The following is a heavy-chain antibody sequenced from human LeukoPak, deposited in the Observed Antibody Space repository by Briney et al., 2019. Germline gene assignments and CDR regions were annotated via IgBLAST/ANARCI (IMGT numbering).Heavy chain of an antibody. J-gene: IGHJ5*02. D-gene: IGHD3-10*01. CDR2: IYTSGST. CDR3: ARHEVTMVRGAQDWFDP. Sequence: SETLSLTCTVSGGSISSYYWSWIRQPAGKGLEWIGRIYTSGSTNYNPSLKSRVTMSVDTSKNQFSLKLSSVTAADTAVYYCARHEVTMVRGAQDWFDPWGQGTLVTVSS. V-gene: IGHV4-4*07. CDR1: GGSISSYY.